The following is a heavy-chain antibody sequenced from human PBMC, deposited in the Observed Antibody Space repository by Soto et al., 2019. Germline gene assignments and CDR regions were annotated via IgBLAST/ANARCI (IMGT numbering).Heavy chain of an antibody. D-gene: IGHD3-22*01. CDR2: IIPIFGTA. Sequence: SVKVSCKASGGTFSSYASSWVRQAPGQGLEWMGGIIPIFGTANYAQKFQSRVTITADESTSTAYMELSSLRSEDTAVYYCARSHYDDSSGYYYVDWFDPWGQGTMVTVSS. CDR3: ARSHYDDSSGYYYVDWFDP. V-gene: IGHV1-69*13. CDR1: GGTFSSYA. J-gene: IGHJ5*02.